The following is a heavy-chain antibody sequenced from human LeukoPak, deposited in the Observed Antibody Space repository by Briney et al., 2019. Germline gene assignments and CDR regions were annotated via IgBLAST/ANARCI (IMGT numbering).Heavy chain of an antibody. CDR3: ARTIESSSSDFDY. CDR2: ISSSSSYI. J-gene: IGHJ4*02. Sequence: EGSLRLSCAASGFTFSSYSMNWVRQAPGKGLEWVSSISSSSSYIYYADSVKGRFTISRDNAKNSLYLQMNSLRAEDTAVYYCARTIESSSSDFDYWGQGTLVTVSS. V-gene: IGHV3-21*01. D-gene: IGHD6-6*01. CDR1: GFTFSSYS.